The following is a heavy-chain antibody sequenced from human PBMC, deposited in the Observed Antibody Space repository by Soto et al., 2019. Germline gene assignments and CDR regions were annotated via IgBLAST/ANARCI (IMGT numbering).Heavy chain of an antibody. V-gene: IGHV4-39*01. Sequence: SETLTLTCTVSGGSISSSSYYWGWIRQPPGKGLEWIGSIYYSGSTYYNPSLKSRVTISVDTSKNQFSLKLSSVTAADTAVYYCARQVAAPTPYWFDPGAREPWSPSPQ. CDR2: IYYSGST. D-gene: IGHD6-6*01. J-gene: IGHJ5*02. CDR1: GGSISSSSYY. CDR3: ARQVAAPTPYWFDP.